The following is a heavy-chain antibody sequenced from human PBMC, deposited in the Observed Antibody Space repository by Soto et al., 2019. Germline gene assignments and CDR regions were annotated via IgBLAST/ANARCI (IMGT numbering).Heavy chain of an antibody. V-gene: IGHV1-3*01. CDR2: INAGNGDT. D-gene: IGHD5-12*01. J-gene: IGHJ4*02. CDR1: GYTFTNYA. CDR3: ANTGGYSAYERYDY. Sequence: QVRLVQSGAEVKKPGASVKVSCKASGYTFTNYAIHWVRQAPGQRLEWMAWINAGNGDTKYSQKFQGRVTITRDTSASTAYMEVSSLRSEDTAVYYCANTGGYSAYERYDYWGQGTLVTVSS.